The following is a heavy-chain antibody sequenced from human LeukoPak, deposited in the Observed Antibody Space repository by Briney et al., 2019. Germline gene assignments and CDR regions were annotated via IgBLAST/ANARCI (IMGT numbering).Heavy chain of an antibody. CDR3: ERGTENPQSLRSSGYAFDI. CDR1: GYTFTSYD. V-gene: IGHV1-8*01. Sequence: ASVKVSCKASGYTFTSYDINWVRQATGQGLEWMGWMNPNSGNTGYAQKFQGRVTMTRKTSISTAYMEMSSLRSEDTAVYYCERGTENPQSLRSSGYAFDIWGQGTMVTVSS. CDR2: MNPNSGNT. D-gene: IGHD3-22*01. J-gene: IGHJ3*02.